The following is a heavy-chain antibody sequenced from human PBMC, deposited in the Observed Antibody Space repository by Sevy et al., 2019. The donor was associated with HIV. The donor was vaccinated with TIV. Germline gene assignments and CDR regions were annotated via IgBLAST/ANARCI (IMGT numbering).Heavy chain of an antibody. CDR3: ARAHSNYVSFLKY. J-gene: IGHJ4*02. Sequence: ASVKVSCKVSGYTFTNYGISWVRQAPGQGLEWMGWISTYHGNTKYAQKLQGRVTMTTDTSTSTAYMEVRSLRSDDTAVYFCARAHSNYVSFLKYWAQGTLVTVSS. CDR2: ISTYHGNT. D-gene: IGHD4-4*01. V-gene: IGHV1-18*01. CDR1: GYTFTNYG.